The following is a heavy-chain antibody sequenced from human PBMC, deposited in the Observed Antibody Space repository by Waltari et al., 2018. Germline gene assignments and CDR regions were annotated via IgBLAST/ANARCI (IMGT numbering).Heavy chain of an antibody. J-gene: IGHJ5*02. CDR2: INPNSGGT. D-gene: IGHD6-19*01. CDR3: ARDIAVAGARAPNWFDP. CDR1: GYTFTGYY. V-gene: IGHV1-2*06. Sequence: QVQLVQSGAEVKKPGASVKVSCKASGYTFTGYYMHWVRQAPGQGLEWMGRINPNSGGTNYAQKFQGRVTRTRDTSISTAYMELSRLRSDDTAVYYCARDIAVAGARAPNWFDPWGQGTLVTVSS.